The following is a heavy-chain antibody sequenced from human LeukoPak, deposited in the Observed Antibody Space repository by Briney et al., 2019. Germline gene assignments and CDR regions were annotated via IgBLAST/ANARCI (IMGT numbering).Heavy chain of an antibody. CDR1: GFTFSSYD. J-gene: IGHJ6*02. D-gene: IGHD3-22*01. Sequence: GGSLRLSCAASGFTFSSYDMHWVRQATGKGLEWVSAIGTAGDTYYPGSVKGRFTISRENAKNSLCLQMNSLRSDDTAVYYCAGPPVGYDSSGYYPYYYGMDVWGQGTTVTVSS. CDR3: AGPPVGYDSSGYYPYYYGMDV. CDR2: IGTAGDT. V-gene: IGHV3-13*01.